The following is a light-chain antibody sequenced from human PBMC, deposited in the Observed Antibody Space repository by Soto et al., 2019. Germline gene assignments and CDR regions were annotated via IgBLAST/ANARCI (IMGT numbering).Light chain of an antibody. CDR3: QQYNSYSYT. CDR1: QSISSG. V-gene: IGKV1-5*01. J-gene: IGKJ2*01. Sequence: DIKMPQSPSTLSASLGARVTITCRASQSISSGLAWYQQKPGKAPKLLIYDASSLESGVPSRFSGSGSGTEFTLTISSLQPDDFATYYCQQYNSYSYTFGQGTKLEIK. CDR2: DAS.